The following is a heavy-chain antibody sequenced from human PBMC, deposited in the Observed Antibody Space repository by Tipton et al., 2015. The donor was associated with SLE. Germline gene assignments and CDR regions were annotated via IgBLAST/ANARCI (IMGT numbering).Heavy chain of an antibody. J-gene: IGHJ2*01. D-gene: IGHD2-21*01. CDR3: ARQGSDWVWYFDL. Sequence: TLSLTCTVSGGSISSSSYYWGWIRQPPGKGLEWIGSIYYSGSTYYNPSLKSRVTISVDTSKNQFSLKLSSVTAADTAVYYCARQGSDWVWYFDLWGRGTLVTVSS. V-gene: IGHV4-39*07. CDR2: IYYSGST. CDR1: GGSISSSSYY.